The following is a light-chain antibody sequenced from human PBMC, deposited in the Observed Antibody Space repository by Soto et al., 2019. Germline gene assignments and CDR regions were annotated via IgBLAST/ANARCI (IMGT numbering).Light chain of an antibody. J-gene: IGKJ5*01. CDR1: QGVTTN. CDR2: DVS. CDR3: QKKNNWLFS. Sequence: EIVMTQSPATLSVSPGERATLSCRAGQGVTTNFAWYQQKSGQSPRLLIYDVSIRATGVPARFSGTGSETVFTPPISALKSGDSAVYFGQKKNNWLFSLGQGTRLEIK. V-gene: IGKV3-15*01.